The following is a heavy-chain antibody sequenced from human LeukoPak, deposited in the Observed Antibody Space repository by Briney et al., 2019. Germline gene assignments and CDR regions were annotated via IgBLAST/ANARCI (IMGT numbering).Heavy chain of an antibody. CDR1: GGSISSYY. D-gene: IGHD6-19*01. Sequence: PSETLSLTCTVSGGSISSYYWSWIRQPAGKGLEWIGRIYTSGSTNYNPSLKSRVTMSVDMSTNQFSLKLSSVTAADTAVYYCAKRRGQWLVLGDAFDIWGQGTMVTVSS. V-gene: IGHV4-4*07. J-gene: IGHJ3*02. CDR3: AKRRGQWLVLGDAFDI. CDR2: IYTSGST.